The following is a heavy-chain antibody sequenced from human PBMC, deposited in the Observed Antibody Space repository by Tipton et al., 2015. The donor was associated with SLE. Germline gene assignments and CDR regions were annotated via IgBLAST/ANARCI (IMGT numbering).Heavy chain of an antibody. CDR1: GFIFSKYD. CDR2: IRYDGSNQ. D-gene: IGHD6-13*01. J-gene: IGHJ6*02. CDR3: AKGAGSSSPYDV. V-gene: IGHV3-30*02. Sequence: GSLRLSCAASGFIFSKYDMHWVRQAPGKGLEWVAFIRYDGSNQNYADSVKGRFTISRDNSKNTLYLQMNSLRAEDTAVYYCAKGAGSSSPYDVWGQGTTVTVSS.